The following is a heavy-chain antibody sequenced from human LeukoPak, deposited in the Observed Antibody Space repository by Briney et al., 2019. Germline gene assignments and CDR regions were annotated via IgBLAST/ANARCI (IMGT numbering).Heavy chain of an antibody. D-gene: IGHD1-26*01. CDR1: GGSISSYY. J-gene: IGHJ3*02. Sequence: LETLSLTCTVSGGSISSYYWSWIRQPPGKGLEWIGYIYYSGSTNYNPSLKSRVTISVDTSKNQFSLKLSSVTAADTAVYYCARGDVGLGAFDIWGQGTMVTVSS. CDR2: IYYSGST. CDR3: ARGDVGLGAFDI. V-gene: IGHV4-59*01.